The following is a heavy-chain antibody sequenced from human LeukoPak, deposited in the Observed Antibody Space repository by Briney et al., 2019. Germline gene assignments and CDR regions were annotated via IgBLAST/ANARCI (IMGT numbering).Heavy chain of an antibody. J-gene: IGHJ4*02. CDR3: ARASHDYGDYSHFDY. CDR2: INHSGST. D-gene: IGHD4-17*01. Sequence: PSETLSLTCAVYGGSFSGYYWSWIRQPPGKGLEWIGEINHSGSTNYNPSLKSRVTIAVDKSKNQFSLKLSSVTAADTAVYYCARASHDYGDYSHFDYWGQGTLVTVSS. CDR1: GGSFSGYY. V-gene: IGHV4-34*01.